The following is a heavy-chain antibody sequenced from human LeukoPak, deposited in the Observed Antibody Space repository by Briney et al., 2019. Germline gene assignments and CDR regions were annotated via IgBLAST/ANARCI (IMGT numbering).Heavy chain of an antibody. J-gene: IGHJ4*02. CDR2: INPNSGGT. Sequence: GASVKVSCKASGYTFTGYYMHWVRQAPGQGLEWMGWINPNSGGTNYAQKFQGRVTMTRDTSISTAYMELSRLRSDDTAVYYCARGGGPGPKWIQLSYWGQGTLVTVSS. D-gene: IGHD5-18*01. V-gene: IGHV1-2*02. CDR3: ARGGGPGPKWIQLSY. CDR1: GYTFTGYY.